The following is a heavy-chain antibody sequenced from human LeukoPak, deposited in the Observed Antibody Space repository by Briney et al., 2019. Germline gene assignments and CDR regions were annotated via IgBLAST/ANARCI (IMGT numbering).Heavy chain of an antibody. V-gene: IGHV4-34*01. J-gene: IGHJ4*02. D-gene: IGHD3-10*01. Sequence: SETLSLTCAVYGGSFSGYYWSWIRQPPGKGLEWIGEVNHSGSTNYNPSLKSRVTISVDTSKNQFSLKLSSVTAADTAVYYCARLGWFGELWGGVDYWGQGTLVTVSS. CDR3: ARLGWFGELWGGVDY. CDR2: VNHSGST. CDR1: GGSFSGYY.